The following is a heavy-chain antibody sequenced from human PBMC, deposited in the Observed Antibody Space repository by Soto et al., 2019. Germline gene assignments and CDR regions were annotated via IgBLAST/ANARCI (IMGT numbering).Heavy chain of an antibody. J-gene: IGHJ5*02. CDR3: ARHVWVFCCGGSCYPNWLDP. V-gene: IGHV4-59*08. D-gene: IGHD2-15*01. CDR2: IYYSGST. CDR1: GGSISSYY. Sequence: ASETLSLTCTVSGGSISSYYWSWIRQPPGKGLEWIGYIYYSGSTNYNPSLKRRVTISVDTSKNQCSMKLGSVTAADTAVYYCARHVWVFCCGGSCYPNWLDPPRQGTLVTVSS.